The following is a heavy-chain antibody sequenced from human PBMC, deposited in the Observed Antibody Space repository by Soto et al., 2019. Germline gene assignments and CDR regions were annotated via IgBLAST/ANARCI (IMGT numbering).Heavy chain of an antibody. Sequence: PSETLSLICAVYGWSFSGFYWSWIRQPPGKGLEWIGEINHSGSTNYNPSRTSRVTISVDTPKNQFSPKLSSVTAADTAVYYCARWANWNYVDDYYYGMDVWGQGTTVTVS. V-gene: IGHV4-34*01. CDR3: ARWANWNYVDDYYYGMDV. CDR1: GWSFSGFY. D-gene: IGHD1-7*01. CDR2: INHSGST. J-gene: IGHJ6*02.